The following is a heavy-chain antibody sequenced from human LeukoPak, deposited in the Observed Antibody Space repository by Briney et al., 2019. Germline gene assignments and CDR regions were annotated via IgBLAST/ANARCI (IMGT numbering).Heavy chain of an antibody. J-gene: IGHJ3*02. CDR2: IYYSGST. V-gene: IGHV4-59*08. Sequence: PSETLSLTCTVSGGSISSYYWSWIRQPPGNGLEWIGYIYYSGSTNYNPSLKSRVTISVDTSKNQFSLKLSSVTAADTAVYYCARRIPPYYYDSRAAPGAFDIWGQGTMVTVSS. CDR1: GGSISSYY. D-gene: IGHD3-22*01. CDR3: ARRIPPYYYDSRAAPGAFDI.